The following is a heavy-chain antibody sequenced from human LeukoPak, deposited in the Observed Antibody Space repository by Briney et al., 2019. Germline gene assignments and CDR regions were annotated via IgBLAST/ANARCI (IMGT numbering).Heavy chain of an antibody. CDR2: IYYSGST. V-gene: IGHV4-59*01. D-gene: IGHD6-19*01. CDR3: ARSPDGSSGSFDY. CDR1: GGSISSYY. Sequence: SETLSLTCTVSGGSISSYYWSWIRQPPGKGLEWIGYIYYSGSTNYNPSLKSRVTISVDTSKNQFSLKLSSVTAADTAVYYCARSPDGSSGSFDYWGQGTLVTVSS. J-gene: IGHJ4*02.